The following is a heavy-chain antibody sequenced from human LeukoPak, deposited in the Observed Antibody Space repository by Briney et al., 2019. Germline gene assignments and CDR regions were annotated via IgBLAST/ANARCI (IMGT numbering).Heavy chain of an antibody. CDR2: INPNSGGT. CDR1: GYTFTGYY. Sequence: ASVKVSCKASGYTFTGYYMHWVRQAPGQGLEWMGWINPNSGGTNYAQKFQGRVTMTRDTSISTAYMELSRLRSDDTAVYYCATPAPRELLEWLLPYYYYGMDVWGQGTTVTVSS. CDR3: ATPAPRELLEWLLPYYYYGMDV. J-gene: IGHJ6*02. D-gene: IGHD3-3*01. V-gene: IGHV1-2*02.